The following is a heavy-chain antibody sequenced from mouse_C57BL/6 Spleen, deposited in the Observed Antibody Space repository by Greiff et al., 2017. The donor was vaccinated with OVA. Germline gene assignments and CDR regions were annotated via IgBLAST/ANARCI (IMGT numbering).Heavy chain of an antibody. J-gene: IGHJ1*03. CDR2: ISNLAYSI. Sequence: DVKLVESGGGLVQPGGSLKLSCAASGFTFSDYGMAWVRQAPRKGPEWVAFISNLAYSIYYADTVTGRFTISRENAKNTLYLEMSSLRSEDTAMYYCARDYGSDWYFDVWGTGTTVTVSS. D-gene: IGHD1-1*01. CDR1: GFTFSDYG. CDR3: ARDYGSDWYFDV. V-gene: IGHV5-15*01.